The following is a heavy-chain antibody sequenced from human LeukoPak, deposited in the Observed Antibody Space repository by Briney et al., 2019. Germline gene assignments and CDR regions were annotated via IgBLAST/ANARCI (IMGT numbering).Heavy chain of an antibody. V-gene: IGHV4-4*02. Sequence: PSGTLSLTCAVSGGSISSSNWGSWVRQPPGRGLEWNGEIYHSGSTNYNPSLKSRDTISVDTSKTQFSLKLSSVTAADTAVYYCARHISARGVRGYFDYWGQGTLVTVSS. J-gene: IGHJ4*02. D-gene: IGHD3-10*01. CDR1: GGSISSSNW. CDR2: IYHSGST. CDR3: ARHISARGVRGYFDY.